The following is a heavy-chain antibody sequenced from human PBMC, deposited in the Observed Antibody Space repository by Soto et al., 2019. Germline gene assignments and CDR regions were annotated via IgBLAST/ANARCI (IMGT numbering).Heavy chain of an antibody. Sequence: KPSETLSLTCTVSGGSISNAAYSWCWIRQPPGKGLEWIGYIYPSGMPFYNPSLRSRVTISIDRSNDQFSLNLKSVTAADTAVYYCARERGGYGLFDSWGQGTLVTVSS. D-gene: IGHD5-18*01. J-gene: IGHJ4*02. CDR2: IYPSGMP. V-gene: IGHV4-30-2*01. CDR3: ARERGGYGLFDS. CDR1: GGSISNAAYS.